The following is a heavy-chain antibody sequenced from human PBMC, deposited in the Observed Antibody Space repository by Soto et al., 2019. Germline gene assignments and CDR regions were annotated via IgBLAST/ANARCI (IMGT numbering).Heavy chain of an antibody. D-gene: IGHD3-22*01. Sequence: LSLTCTVSGGSISSGGYYWSWIRQHPGKGLEWIGYIYYSGSTYYNPSLKSRVTISVDTSKNQFSLKLSSVTAADTAVYYCPGTYYYDSSGYYPIDYWRQGTLPTVSS. J-gene: IGHJ4*02. CDR1: GGSISSGGYY. CDR2: IYYSGST. CDR3: PGTYYYDSSGYYPIDY. V-gene: IGHV4-31*03.